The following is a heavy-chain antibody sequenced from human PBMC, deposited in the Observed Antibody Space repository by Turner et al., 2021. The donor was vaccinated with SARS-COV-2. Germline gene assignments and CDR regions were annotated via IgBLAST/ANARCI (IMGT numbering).Heavy chain of an antibody. J-gene: IGHJ4*02. CDR2: INPSGGRK. Sequence: QVQLVQSRAGVKKPEPSVKVSCTSSGYTFTSYYMHWGRQPPGQGLEWMGIINPSGGRKSYAKKFKGRVNMTRDTYTSTVYMELSSLRSEDTAVYCCARGDSGSWGPFDYWGQGTLVTVSS. CDR1: GYTFTSYY. CDR3: ARGDSGSWGPFDY. D-gene: IGHD1-26*01. V-gene: IGHV1-46*01.